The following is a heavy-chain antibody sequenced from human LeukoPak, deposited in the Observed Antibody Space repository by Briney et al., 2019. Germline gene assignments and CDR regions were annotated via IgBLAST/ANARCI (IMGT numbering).Heavy chain of an antibody. CDR2: IIPIFGTA. D-gene: IGHD3-22*01. CDR1: GGTFSSYA. CDR3: SSGAYYYDSSGYDFDY. V-gene: IGHV1-69*13. J-gene: IGHJ4*02. Sequence: ASEKVSCKASGGTFSSYAISWVRQAPGQGLEWMGGIIPIFGTANYAQKFQGRVTITADESTSTAYMELSSLGSEDTAVYYCSSGAYYYDSSGYDFDYWGQGTLVTVSS.